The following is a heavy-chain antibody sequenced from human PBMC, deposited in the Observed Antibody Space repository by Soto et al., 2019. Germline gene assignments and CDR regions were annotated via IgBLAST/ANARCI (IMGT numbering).Heavy chain of an antibody. J-gene: IGHJ5*02. Sequence: GASVKVSCKASGGTFSSYTISWVRQAPGQGPEWMGRIIPILGIANYAQKFQGRVTITADKSTSTAYMELSSLRSEDTAVYYCARVQIVVVPAADNWFDPWGQGTLVTVSS. CDR2: IIPILGIA. CDR3: ARVQIVVVPAADNWFDP. V-gene: IGHV1-69*02. CDR1: GGTFSSYT. D-gene: IGHD2-2*01.